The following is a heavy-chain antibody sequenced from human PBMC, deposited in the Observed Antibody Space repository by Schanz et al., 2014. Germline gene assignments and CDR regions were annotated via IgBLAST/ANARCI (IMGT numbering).Heavy chain of an antibody. CDR3: ARGRGGDYFLDY. D-gene: IGHD4-17*01. CDR2: INPTGGMS. V-gene: IGHV1-46*03. Sequence: QVQVVQSGAEVKKPGASVKVSCKASGYSFTRYYMHWVRQAPGQGLEWMGIINPTGGMSTYAQQFQGRLTMTRDTSTSTVYMELSRLGSEETAVYYCARGRGGDYFLDYWGQGTLTTVSS. CDR1: GYSFTRYY. J-gene: IGHJ4*02.